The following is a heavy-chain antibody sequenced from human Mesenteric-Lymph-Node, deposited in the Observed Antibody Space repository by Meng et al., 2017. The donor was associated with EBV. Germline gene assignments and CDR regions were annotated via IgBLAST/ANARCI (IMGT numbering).Heavy chain of an antibody. CDR3: ARGLRYFDWSMYYFDY. V-gene: IGHV4-39*07. CDR1: GGSISSSSYY. D-gene: IGHD3-9*01. J-gene: IGHJ4*02. CDR2: IYYSGST. Sequence: QLQRQESGQGLVKPSETLSLTCTVSGGSISSSSYYWGWIRQPPGKGLEWIGSIYYSGSTYYNPSLKSRVTISVDTSKNQFSLKLSSVTAADTAVYYCARGLRYFDWSMYYFDYWGQGTLVTVSS.